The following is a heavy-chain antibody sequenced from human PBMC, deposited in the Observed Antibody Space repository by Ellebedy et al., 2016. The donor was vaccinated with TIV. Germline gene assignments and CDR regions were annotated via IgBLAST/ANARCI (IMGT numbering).Heavy chain of an antibody. CDR3: ARLPVTTSEYFQY. V-gene: IGHV5-10-1*01. J-gene: IGHJ1*01. CDR2: INPSDSDT. D-gene: IGHD4-17*01. CDR1: GYSFTTYW. Sequence: PGGSLRLSCKGSGYSFTTYWISWVRQMPGKGLEWMGRINPSDSDTSYSPSSQGHVTISADKSINTAYLEWSSLKASDSAMYYCARLPVTTSEYFQYWGQGTLVTVSS.